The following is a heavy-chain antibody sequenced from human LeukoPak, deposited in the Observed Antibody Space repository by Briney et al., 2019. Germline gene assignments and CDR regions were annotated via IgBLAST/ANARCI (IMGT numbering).Heavy chain of an antibody. CDR3: ASPVTMVRGVMRQKKKNVLGAFDI. Sequence: SETLSLTCTVSGGSISSSSYYWGWIRQPAGKGLEWIGRIYTSGSTNYNPSLNSRFPMSVDTSKNQFSLKLSSVTAADTAVYYCASPVTMVRGVMRQKKKNVLGAFDIWGQGTMVTVSS. D-gene: IGHD3-10*01. CDR2: IYTSGST. CDR1: GGSISSSSYY. V-gene: IGHV4-61*02. J-gene: IGHJ3*02.